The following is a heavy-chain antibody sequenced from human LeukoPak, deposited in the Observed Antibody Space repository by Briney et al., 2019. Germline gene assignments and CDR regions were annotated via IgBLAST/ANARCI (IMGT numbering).Heavy chain of an antibody. CDR3: ARDEGGYGDYYFDY. CDR1: GFTFSSYE. D-gene: IGHD4-17*01. Sequence: GGSLRLSCAASGFTFSSYEMNWVRQAPGKGLEWVSYISSSGSTIYYADSVKGRFTISRDNAKNSLYLQMNSLRAEDTAVYYCARDEGGYGDYYFDYWGQGTLVTVSS. V-gene: IGHV3-48*03. J-gene: IGHJ4*02. CDR2: ISSSGSTI.